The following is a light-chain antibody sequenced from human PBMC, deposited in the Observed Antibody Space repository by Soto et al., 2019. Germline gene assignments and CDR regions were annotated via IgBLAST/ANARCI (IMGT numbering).Light chain of an antibody. Sequence: DIQMTQSPSTLSASVGDSVTITCRASQSIGSWLAWYQQRPGKAPKLLIYDVSNLQSGVPSRFSGSGSGTEFTLTISSLQPDDLAIYYCQQYSSSLLTVGGGTKVDIK. CDR2: DVS. CDR3: QQYSSSLLT. V-gene: IGKV1-5*01. J-gene: IGKJ4*01. CDR1: QSIGSW.